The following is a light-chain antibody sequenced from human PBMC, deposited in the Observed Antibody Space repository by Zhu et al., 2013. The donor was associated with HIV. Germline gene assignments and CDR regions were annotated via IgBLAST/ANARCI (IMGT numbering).Light chain of an antibody. Sequence: QSVLTQPPSVSGAPGQRVTISCTGSSSNIGADYDVHWYRHLPGTVPKLLIYGDTNRASGVPDRFSGSIDSSSNSASLTISGLKTEDEADYYCQSYDSSTLVFGGGTKLTVL. V-gene: IGLV1-40*01. J-gene: IGLJ3*02. CDR1: SSNIGADYD. CDR2: GDT. CDR3: QSYDSSTLV.